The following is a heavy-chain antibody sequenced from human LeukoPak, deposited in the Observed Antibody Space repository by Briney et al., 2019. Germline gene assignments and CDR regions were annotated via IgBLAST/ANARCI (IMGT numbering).Heavy chain of an antibody. CDR3: ARVYSANGYGSGYYDY. V-gene: IGHV3-21*01. D-gene: IGHD3-10*01. CDR2: ITSTSNHI. Sequence: KPGGSLILSCVASGFTFSTYDMKWVRQAPGEGLEWVSAITSTSNHINYADSVKGRFTISRDSANNSLYLQMNSLRAEDTAVYYCARVYSANGYGSGYYDYWGQGTLVTVSS. J-gene: IGHJ4*02. CDR1: GFTFSTYD.